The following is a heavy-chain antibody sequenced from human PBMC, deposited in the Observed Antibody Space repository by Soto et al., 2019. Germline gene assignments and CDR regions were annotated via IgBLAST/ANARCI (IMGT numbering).Heavy chain of an antibody. D-gene: IGHD1-26*01. J-gene: IGHJ5*02. Sequence: QLQLQESGPGLVKPSETLSLTCTVSGGSISSSSYYWGWIRQPPGKGLEWIGSIYYSGSTYYNPSLQSRVPISVDTSKNHFSLKLSSVTAADTAVYYCATQEVGGSYVYTFDPWGQGTLVTVSS. CDR3: ATQEVGGSYVYTFDP. CDR1: GGSISSSSYY. CDR2: IYYSGST. V-gene: IGHV4-39*02.